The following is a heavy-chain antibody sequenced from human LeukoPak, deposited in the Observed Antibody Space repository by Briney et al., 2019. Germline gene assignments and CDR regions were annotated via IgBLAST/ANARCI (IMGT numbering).Heavy chain of an antibody. J-gene: IGHJ4*02. Sequence: GGSLRLSCAASGFTFSSYSMNWVRQAPGKGLEWVSSIGSSSSYIYYADSVKGRFTISRDNAKNSLYLQMNSLRAEDTAVYYCASDFWSGYYGYFDYWGQGTLVTVSS. V-gene: IGHV3-21*01. CDR1: GFTFSSYS. D-gene: IGHD3-3*01. CDR3: ASDFWSGYYGYFDY. CDR2: IGSSSSYI.